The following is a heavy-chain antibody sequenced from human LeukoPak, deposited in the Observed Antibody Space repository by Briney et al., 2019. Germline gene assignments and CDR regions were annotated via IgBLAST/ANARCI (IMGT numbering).Heavy chain of an antibody. CDR2: INAGNGNT. Sequence: ASVKVSCKASGYTFTSYAMHWVRQAPGQRLEGMGWINAGNGNTKYSREFQGRVTITRDTSASTAYMELSSLRSEDMAVYYCAREYYGSGSYYFDYWGQGTLVTVSS. J-gene: IGHJ4*02. D-gene: IGHD3-10*01. CDR3: AREYYGSGSYYFDY. CDR1: GYTFTSYA. V-gene: IGHV1-3*03.